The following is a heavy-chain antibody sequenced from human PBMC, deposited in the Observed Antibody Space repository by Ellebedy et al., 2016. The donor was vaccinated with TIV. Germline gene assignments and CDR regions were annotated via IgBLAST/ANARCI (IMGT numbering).Heavy chain of an antibody. CDR2: ISGSGGST. V-gene: IGHV3-23*01. Sequence: GGSLRLSCVAPGFTFRSYAMSWVRQAPGKGLEWVAGISGSGGSTYYADSVRGRLTISRDNSNNMLYLQMDSLRVEDTDVYYCAKDFSRKWLNDAFDIWGQGTLVTVSS. CDR3: AKDFSRKWLNDAFDI. CDR1: GFTFRSYA. J-gene: IGHJ3*02. D-gene: IGHD3-22*01.